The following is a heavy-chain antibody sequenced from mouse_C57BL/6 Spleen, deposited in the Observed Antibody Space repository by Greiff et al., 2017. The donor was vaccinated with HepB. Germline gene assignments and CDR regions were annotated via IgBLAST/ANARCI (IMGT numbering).Heavy chain of an antibody. J-gene: IGHJ2*01. D-gene: IGHD1-1*01. CDR3: ARYYYEPLDY. CDR2: IYPGSGST. Sequence: LVESGAELVKPGASVKMSCKASGYTFTSYWITWVKQRPGQGLEWIGDIYPGSGSTNYNEKFKSKATLTVDTSSSTAYMQLSSLTSEDSAVYYCARYYYEPLDYWGQGTTLTVSS. V-gene: IGHV1-55*01. CDR1: GYTFTSYW.